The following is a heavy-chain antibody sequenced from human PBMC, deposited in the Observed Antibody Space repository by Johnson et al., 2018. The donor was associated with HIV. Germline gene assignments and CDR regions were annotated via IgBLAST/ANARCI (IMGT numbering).Heavy chain of an antibody. J-gene: IGHJ3*02. D-gene: IGHD3-10*01. CDR2: INWNGGSI. CDR3: AGGYGSGSGDAFDI. V-gene: IGHV3-20*04. Sequence: MQLVESGGGLVKPGGSLRLSCAASGFTFDDYGMSWVRQAPGKGLEGVSGINWNGGSIGYADSVKGRFTISRDNAKKSLYLQMNSLRDEDTALYYCAGGYGSGSGDAFDIWGQGTMVTVSS. CDR1: GFTFDDYG.